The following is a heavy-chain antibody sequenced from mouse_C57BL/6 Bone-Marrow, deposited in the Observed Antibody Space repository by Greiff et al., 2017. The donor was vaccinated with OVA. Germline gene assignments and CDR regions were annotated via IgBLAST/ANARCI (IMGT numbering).Heavy chain of an antibody. J-gene: IGHJ2*01. CDR2: IDPSDSET. V-gene: IGHV1-52*01. CDR1: GYTFTSYW. Sequence: VQLQQPGAELVRPGSSVKLSCKASGYTFTSYWMHWVKQRPIQGLEWIGNIDPSDSETHYNQKFKDKATLTVDKSSSTAYMQLSSLTSEDSAVYYCARCLYYSNLYYFDYWGQGTTLTVSS. D-gene: IGHD2-5*01. CDR3: ARCLYYSNLYYFDY.